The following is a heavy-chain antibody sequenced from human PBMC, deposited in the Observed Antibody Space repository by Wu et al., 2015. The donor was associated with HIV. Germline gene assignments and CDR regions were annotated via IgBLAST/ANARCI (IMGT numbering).Heavy chain of an antibody. Sequence: QVQLVQSGAEVKKPGSSVKVSCKASGGTFSSYAISWVRQAPGQGLEWMGGIIPIFGTANYAQKFQGRVTITTDESTSTAYMELSSLRSEDTAVYYCARESFRRSSGPWYYGMDVVGPRDHGHRLL. CDR1: GGTFSSYA. V-gene: IGHV1-69*01. CDR3: ARESFRRSSGPWYYGMDV. J-gene: IGHJ6*02. CDR2: IIPIFGTA. D-gene: IGHD6-19*01.